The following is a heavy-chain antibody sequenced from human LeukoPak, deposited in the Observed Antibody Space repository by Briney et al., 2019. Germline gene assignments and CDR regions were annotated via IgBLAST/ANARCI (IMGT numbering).Heavy chain of an antibody. CDR3: ARLGIYDFWSGYYTLDY. CDR1: GYTSTSYG. V-gene: IGHV1-18*01. J-gene: IGHJ4*02. CDR2: ISAYNGNT. D-gene: IGHD3-3*01. Sequence: ASVKVSCKASGYTSTSYGISWVRQAPGQGLEWMGWISAYNGNTNYAQKLQGRVTMTTDTSTSTAYMELRSLRSDDTAVYYCARLGIYDFWSGYYTLDYWGQGTLVTVSS.